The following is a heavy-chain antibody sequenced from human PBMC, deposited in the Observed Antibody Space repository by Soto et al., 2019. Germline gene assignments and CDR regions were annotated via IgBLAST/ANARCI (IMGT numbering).Heavy chain of an antibody. Sequence: EVQLVESGGGLVQPGRSLRLSCTASGFTFGDYAMSWVRQAPGKGLEWVGFIRSKAYGGTTEYAASVKGRFTISRDDSKSIAYLQMNSLKTEDTAVYYCTREKRVVWSGTPWYWGQGTLVTVSS. CDR3: TREKRVVWSGTPWY. V-gene: IGHV3-49*04. D-gene: IGHD3-3*01. CDR1: GFTFGDYA. CDR2: IRSKAYGGTT. J-gene: IGHJ4*02.